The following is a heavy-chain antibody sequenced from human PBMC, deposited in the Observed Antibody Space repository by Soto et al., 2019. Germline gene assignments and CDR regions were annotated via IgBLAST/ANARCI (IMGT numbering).Heavy chain of an antibody. D-gene: IGHD3-10*01. CDR1: GYNFTSYC. CDR2: IYPGDSDT. Sequence: GESLKISCKGSGYNFTSYCIGWVRQMPGKGLECMGIIYPGDSDTRYSPSFQGQVTISADKSISTAYLQWSSLKASDTAMYYFAGGGVRGVITQTRDYYGMDVWGQGTTVTVSS. V-gene: IGHV5-51*01. J-gene: IGHJ6*02. CDR3: AGGGVRGVITQTRDYYGMDV.